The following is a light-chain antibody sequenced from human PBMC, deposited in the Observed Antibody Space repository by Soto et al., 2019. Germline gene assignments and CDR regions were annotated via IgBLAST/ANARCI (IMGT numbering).Light chain of an antibody. Sequence: EIVLTQSPGTLSLSQGERATLSCRASQSISSSHLAWYQQKPGQAPRLLIYGASNRATGIPDRFSGSGSGTDFTLTISRLEPADFAVDYCQQYGTSPRTFGQGTKVEIK. CDR1: QSISSSH. J-gene: IGKJ1*01. CDR2: GAS. CDR3: QQYGTSPRT. V-gene: IGKV3-20*01.